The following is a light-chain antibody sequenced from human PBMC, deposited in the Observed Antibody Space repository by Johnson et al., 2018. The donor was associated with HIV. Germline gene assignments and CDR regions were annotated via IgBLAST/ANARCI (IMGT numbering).Light chain of an antibody. CDR3: GTWDSSLSAGV. J-gene: IGLJ1*01. V-gene: IGLV1-51*01. CDR1: SSNIGNNY. CDR2: DNN. Sequence: QSVLTQPPSMSAAPGQKVTISCSASSSNIGNNYVSWYQQLPGTAPKLLIYDNNKRPSGIPDRFSGSKSGTSATLDITGLQTGDEADYYCGTWDSSLSAGVFGTGAKVTVL.